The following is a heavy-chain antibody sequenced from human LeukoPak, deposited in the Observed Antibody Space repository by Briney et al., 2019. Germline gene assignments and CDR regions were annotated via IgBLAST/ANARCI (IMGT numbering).Heavy chain of an antibody. Sequence: GGSLRLSCTVSGSTFITYVMSWVRQGPGKGLEWVSAISGRGDYTYYADSVKGRFTISRDNSRNTLYLQMNSLRPEDTAIYCCVKRIHGYNPLDYWGQGTLVTVSS. CDR2: ISGRGDYT. J-gene: IGHJ4*02. D-gene: IGHD5-24*01. CDR1: GSTFITYV. V-gene: IGHV3-23*01. CDR3: VKRIHGYNPLDY.